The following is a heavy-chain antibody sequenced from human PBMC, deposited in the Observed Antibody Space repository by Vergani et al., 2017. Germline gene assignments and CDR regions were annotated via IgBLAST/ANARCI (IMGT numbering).Heavy chain of an antibody. D-gene: IGHD2-15*01. CDR1: GGSISSYY. J-gene: IGHJ3*02. CDR2: IYYSGST. Sequence: QVQLQESGPGLVKPSETLSLTCTVSGGSISSYYWSWIRQPPGKGLEWIGYIYYSGSTNYNPSLKSRVTISVDTSKTQFSLKLSSVTAADTAAYYCARADCSGGSCYRTGAFDIWGQGTMVTVSS. CDR3: ARADCSGGSCYRTGAFDI. V-gene: IGHV4-59*01.